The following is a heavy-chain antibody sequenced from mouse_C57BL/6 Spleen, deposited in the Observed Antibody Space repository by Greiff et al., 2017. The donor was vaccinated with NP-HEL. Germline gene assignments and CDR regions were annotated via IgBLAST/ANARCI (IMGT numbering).Heavy chain of an antibody. CDR2: IDPSDSYT. CDR3: ARWGYSNYNYAMDY. D-gene: IGHD2-5*01. V-gene: IGHV1-69*01. CDR1: GYTFTSYW. J-gene: IGHJ4*01. Sequence: VQLQQPGAELVMPGASVKLSCKASGYTFTSYWMHWVKQRPGQGLEWIGEIDPSDSYTNYNQKFKGKSTLTVDKSSSTAYMQLSSLTSEDSAVYYCARWGYSNYNYAMDYWGQGTSVTVSS.